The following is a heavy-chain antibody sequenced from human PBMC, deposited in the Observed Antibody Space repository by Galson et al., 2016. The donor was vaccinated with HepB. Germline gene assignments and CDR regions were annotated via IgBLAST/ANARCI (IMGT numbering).Heavy chain of an antibody. V-gene: IGHV4-39*01. Sequence: SETLSLTCSVSGDSISRTAYYWGWIRQPPGKGLEWIGSIYYTGSAYYKPSLRSRVTISLDTSKNQFSLKLTSVSAADTSVYYCARQEYSSDAFDVWGQGTMVTVSS. J-gene: IGHJ3*01. CDR2: IYYTGSA. CDR1: GDSISRTAYY. CDR3: ARQEYSSDAFDV. D-gene: IGHD2-21*01.